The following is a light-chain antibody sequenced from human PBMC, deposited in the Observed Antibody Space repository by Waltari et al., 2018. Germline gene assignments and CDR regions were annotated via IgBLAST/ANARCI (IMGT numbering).Light chain of an antibody. CDR3: TSYTSRHSLV. Sequence: QSALTQPASVSGSPGQSITIPCTGTSRDVGDYAGVSWYQQHPGKAHKVVIFDFSYRPSGVSKRFSGSKAGKTASLTIPGLQAEDEADYYCTSYTSRHSLVFGTGTKVTVL. J-gene: IGLJ1*01. CDR2: DFS. V-gene: IGLV2-14*03. CDR1: SRDVGDYAG.